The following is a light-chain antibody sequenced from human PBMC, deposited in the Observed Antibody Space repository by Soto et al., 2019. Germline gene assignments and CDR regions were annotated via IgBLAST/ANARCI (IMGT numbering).Light chain of an antibody. CDR1: QSVSSSY. CDR3: QQYGSSPRS. J-gene: IGKJ1*01. Sequence: EIVLTQSPGTLSLSPGERATLSCRASQSVSSSYLAWYQQKPGQAPRLLIYGASSRATGIPDRFSGSGSGTAFTLTISRLEPEDFAVYYCQQYGSSPRSFGHWTKVEIK. V-gene: IGKV3-20*01. CDR2: GAS.